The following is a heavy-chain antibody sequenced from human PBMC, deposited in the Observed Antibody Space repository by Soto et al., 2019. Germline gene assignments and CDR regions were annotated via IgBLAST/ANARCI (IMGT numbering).Heavy chain of an antibody. CDR1: GYTFTSYG. Sequence: GASVKVSCKASGYTFTSYGISWVRQAPGQGLEWMGWINADNGNTKYAQKLQGRVTMTTDTSASTAYMELSSLRSEDTAVYYCARGPGPTIFGVVIITYWFDPWGQGTLVTVSS. CDR3: ARGPGPTIFGVVIITYWFDP. D-gene: IGHD3-3*01. J-gene: IGHJ5*02. V-gene: IGHV1-18*01. CDR2: INADNGNT.